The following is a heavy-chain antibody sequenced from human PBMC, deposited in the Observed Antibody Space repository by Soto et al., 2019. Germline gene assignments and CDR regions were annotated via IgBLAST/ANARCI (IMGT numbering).Heavy chain of an antibody. CDR3: ARERVIVGATLDY. D-gene: IGHD1-26*01. J-gene: IGHJ4*01. Sequence: PGGSLRLSCAASGFTFSSYGMHWVRQAPGKGLEWVAVIWYDGSNKYYADSVKGRFTISRDNSKNTLYLQMNSLRAEDTAVYYCARERVIVGATLDYWGHGTLVTVYS. CDR2: IWYDGSNK. CDR1: GFTFSSYG. V-gene: IGHV3-33*01.